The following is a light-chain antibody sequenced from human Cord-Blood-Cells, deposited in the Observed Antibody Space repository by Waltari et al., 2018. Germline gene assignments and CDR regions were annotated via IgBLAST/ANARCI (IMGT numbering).Light chain of an antibody. CDR1: QSVSRH. CDR2: GAS. V-gene: IGKV3-15*01. CDR3: QQYNNEPYWT. J-gene: IGKJ1*01. Sequence: EIVLTQSPATLSVSPGERATLSCRASQSVSRHLAWYQQKPGQAPRLLIYGASTRATGIPARFSGSGSGTECTLTISSLQSEDIAVYYCQQYNNEPYWTFGQGTKGEIK.